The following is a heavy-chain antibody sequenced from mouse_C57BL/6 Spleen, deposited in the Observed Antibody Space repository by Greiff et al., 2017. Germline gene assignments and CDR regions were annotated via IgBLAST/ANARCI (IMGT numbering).Heavy chain of an antibody. CDR3: ANYRYYFDY. CDR2: IYPGSGST. D-gene: IGHD1-2*01. V-gene: IGHV1-9*01. CDR1: GYTFTGYW. Sequence: QVQLQQSGAELMKPGASVKFSCKATGYTFTGYWIEWVKQRPGHGLAWIGEIYPGSGSTNYNEKFKGKATLTAEKSSSTAYMQLSILASEDSAFYYCANYRYYFDYWGQGTLVTVSA. J-gene: IGHJ3*01.